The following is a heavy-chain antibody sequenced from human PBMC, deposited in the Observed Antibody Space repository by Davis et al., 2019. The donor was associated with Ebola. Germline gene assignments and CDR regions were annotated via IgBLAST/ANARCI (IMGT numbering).Heavy chain of an antibody. CDR2: INPNDGRT. CDR3: TTPGGQDRGYDGFDI. CDR1: GYTFTNYY. V-gene: IGHV1-46*03. Sequence: AASVKVSCKASGYTFTNYYMHWVRQAPGQGLEWMGMINPNDGRTIYAQKFQGRVTVTRDTSTTTVYMDLSSLRSEDTALYYCTTPGGQDRGYDGFDIWGQGTMVTVSS. D-gene: IGHD5-12*01. J-gene: IGHJ3*02.